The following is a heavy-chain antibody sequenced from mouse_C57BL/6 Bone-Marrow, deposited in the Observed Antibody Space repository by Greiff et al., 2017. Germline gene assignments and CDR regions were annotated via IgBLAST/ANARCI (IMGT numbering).Heavy chain of an antibody. CDR2: INPSSGYT. Sequence: VKLLESGADLARPGASVKMSCKASGYTFTSYTMYWVKQRPGQGLEWIGYINPSSGYTKYNQKFKDKATLTADKSSSTAYMQLSSLTSEDSADYCCARRMDYWDQGTSVTVSS. CDR1: GYTFTSYT. J-gene: IGHJ4*01. V-gene: IGHV1-4*01. CDR3: ARRMDY.